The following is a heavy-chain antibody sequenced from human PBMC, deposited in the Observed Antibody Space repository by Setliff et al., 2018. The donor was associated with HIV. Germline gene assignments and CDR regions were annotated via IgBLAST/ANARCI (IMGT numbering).Heavy chain of an antibody. CDR2: ISHSGSI. D-gene: IGHD6-19*01. Sequence: SETLSLTCAVSNYSISSDYYWGWIRQPPGKGLEWTGSISHSGSIYYNPSPSLKSRVTISLDTSKTQLSLRLNSVTAADTAFYYCARVAVAGTTFDVFDIWGQGTMVTVSS. V-gene: IGHV4-38-2*01. CDR1: NYSISSDYY. J-gene: IGHJ3*02. CDR3: ARVAVAGTTFDVFDI.